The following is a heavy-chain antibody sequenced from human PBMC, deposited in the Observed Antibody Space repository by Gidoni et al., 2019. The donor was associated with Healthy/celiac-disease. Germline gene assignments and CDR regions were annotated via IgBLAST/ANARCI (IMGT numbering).Heavy chain of an antibody. CDR3: ARGTDYSGYPY. CDR1: GFTFSSYW. CDR2: INSDGSST. Sequence: EVQLVESGGGLVQPGGSLRLSCAASGFTFSSYWMHWVRQARGKGRVWVSRINSDGSSTSYADSVKGRFTISRDNAKNTLYLQMNSLRAEDTAVYYCARGTDYSGYPYWGQGTLVTVSS. V-gene: IGHV3-74*01. D-gene: IGHD5-12*01. J-gene: IGHJ4*02.